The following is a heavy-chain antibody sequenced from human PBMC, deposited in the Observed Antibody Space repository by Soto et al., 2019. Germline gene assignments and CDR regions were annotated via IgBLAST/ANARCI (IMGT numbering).Heavy chain of an antibody. J-gene: IGHJ6*02. D-gene: IGHD3-9*01. V-gene: IGHV3-30-3*01. CDR3: AKDIGDFDWPTYYGMDV. Sequence: GGSLRLSCAASGFTFISYAMHWVLQAPGKGLEWVAVISYDGSNKYYADSVKGRFTISRDNSKNTLYLQMNSLRAEDTAVYYCAKDIGDFDWPTYYGMDVWGQGTTVTVAS. CDR1: GFTFISYA. CDR2: ISYDGSNK.